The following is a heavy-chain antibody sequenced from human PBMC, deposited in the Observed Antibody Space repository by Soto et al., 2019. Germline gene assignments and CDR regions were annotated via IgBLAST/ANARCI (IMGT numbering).Heavy chain of an antibody. J-gene: IGHJ1*01. V-gene: IGHV3-48*04. Sequence: LRLSCAASGFTFSSYSMHWVRQAPGKGLEWVSYISSSGSTIYYADSVEGRFTISRDDAKNSLYLQMNSLRAEDTAVYYCARGLYYYDSSGYYSPWGQGTLVTVSS. CDR2: ISSSGSTI. CDR1: GFTFSSYS. D-gene: IGHD3-22*01. CDR3: ARGLYYYDSSGYYSP.